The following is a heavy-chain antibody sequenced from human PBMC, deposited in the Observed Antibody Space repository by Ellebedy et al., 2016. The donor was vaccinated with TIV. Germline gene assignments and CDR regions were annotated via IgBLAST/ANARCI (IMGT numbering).Heavy chain of an antibody. D-gene: IGHD3-3*01. CDR2: INPDGSKK. V-gene: IGHV3-7*01. Sequence: GESLKISCAASGFTFGNYWMNWVRQAPGKGLEWVAFINPDGSKKYYVDSVKGRFIISRDSAKNSLYLQMNTLGGEDTAVYYCSTVEWYRSDYWGQGTLVTVSS. CDR1: GFTFGNYW. CDR3: STVEWYRSDY. J-gene: IGHJ4*02.